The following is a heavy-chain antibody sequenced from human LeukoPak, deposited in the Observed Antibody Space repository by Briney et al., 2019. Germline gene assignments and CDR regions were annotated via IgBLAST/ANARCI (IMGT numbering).Heavy chain of an antibody. J-gene: IGHJ4*02. Sequence: HASSLTLSCAASGFTFSSYGMHWVRQAPGKGLEWVAVICYAASNKYYAAFAEGRFTISRDNSTNTLSLQMNSLRAEDTAVYYCARDHYDFWSGYPPYYFDDWGQGTLVTVSS. CDR2: ICYAASNK. V-gene: IGHV3-33*02. D-gene: IGHD3-3*01. CDR3: ARDHYDFWSGYPPYYFDD. CDR1: GFTFSSYG.